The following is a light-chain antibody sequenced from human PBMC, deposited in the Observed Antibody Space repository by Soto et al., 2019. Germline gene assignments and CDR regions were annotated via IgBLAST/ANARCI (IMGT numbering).Light chain of an antibody. CDR3: QQYGSSPPT. CDR1: QSVSSSY. J-gene: IGKJ3*01. CDR2: GAS. V-gene: IGKV3-20*01. Sequence: EIVLTQSPGTLSLSPGERATLSCRASQSVSSSYLAWYQQKPGQAPRLLIYGASSRATGIPDRFSGSGSGTDFALTISRLEAEDFAVYYCQQYGSSPPTFGPGNKVDIK.